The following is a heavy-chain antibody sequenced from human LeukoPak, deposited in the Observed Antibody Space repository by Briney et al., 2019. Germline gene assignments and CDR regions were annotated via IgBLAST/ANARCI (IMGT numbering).Heavy chain of an antibody. J-gene: IGHJ5*02. Sequence: GGSLRLSCAASGFTFSTYAMHWVRQAPGKGLEWVAAISNDGRNTCYAGSVKGRFTVSRDNSKTTLYLQMNSLRVEDTAVYYCAGGPNYDFWSGYYTWGQETLVTVSS. V-gene: IGHV3-30*04. D-gene: IGHD3-3*01. CDR2: ISNDGRNT. CDR1: GFTFSTYA. CDR3: AGGPNYDFWSGYYT.